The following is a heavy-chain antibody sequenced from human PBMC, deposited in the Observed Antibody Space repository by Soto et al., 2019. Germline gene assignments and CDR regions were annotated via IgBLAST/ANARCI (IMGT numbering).Heavy chain of an antibody. V-gene: IGHV3-73*01. CDR1: GFTVSSNY. Sequence: GSLRLSCAASGFTVSSNYMSWVRQAPGKGLEWVGRIRNKANSYATAYAASVKGRFTISRDDSKNTAYLQMNSLKTEDTAVYFCTSHSPEDMIRNWGQGTPVTVSS. D-gene: IGHD2-15*01. CDR2: IRNKANSYAT. CDR3: TSHSPEDMIRN. J-gene: IGHJ4*02.